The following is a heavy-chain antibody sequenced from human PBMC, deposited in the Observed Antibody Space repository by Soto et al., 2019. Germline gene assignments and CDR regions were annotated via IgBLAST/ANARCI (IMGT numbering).Heavy chain of an antibody. CDR3: ARGTQPMAREQQPLDP. CDR2: ITHRGST. D-gene: IGHD1-1*01. Sequence: SETLSLTCAVSGGSFSSYYWTWIRQPPEKGLEWIGEITHRGSTNYNPSLKSRVTMSVDTSKNQFSLKVTSVTAADTAVYFCARGTQPMAREQQPLDPWGQGTLVTVSS. V-gene: IGHV4-34*01. J-gene: IGHJ5*02. CDR1: GGSFSSYY.